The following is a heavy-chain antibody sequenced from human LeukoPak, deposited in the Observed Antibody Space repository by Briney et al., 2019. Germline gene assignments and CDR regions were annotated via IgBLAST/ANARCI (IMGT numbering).Heavy chain of an antibody. Sequence: GGSLRLSCAASGFVFSSYAMHWVRQAPGKGLEYVSAISSNGGSTYYANSVKGRFTISRDNSKNTLYLQMGSLRAEDMAVYYCARPYYYDSSAAGYWGQGTLVTVSS. V-gene: IGHV3-64*01. CDR3: ARPYYYDSSAAGY. CDR1: GFVFSSYA. J-gene: IGHJ4*02. D-gene: IGHD3-22*01. CDR2: ISSNGGST.